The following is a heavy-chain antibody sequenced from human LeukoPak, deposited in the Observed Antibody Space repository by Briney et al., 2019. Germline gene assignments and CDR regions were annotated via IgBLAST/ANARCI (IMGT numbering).Heavy chain of an antibody. Sequence: TGGSLRLSCAASGFTFSSYSMNWVRQAPGKGLEWLSYISSSSNTIYYADSVKGRFTISRDNAKNSLYLQMNSLRDEDTAVYCCARTRPYGCDYWGQGTLVTVSS. CDR1: GFTFSSYS. CDR2: ISSSSNTI. CDR3: ARTRPYGCDY. J-gene: IGHJ4*02. D-gene: IGHD4-17*01. V-gene: IGHV3-48*02.